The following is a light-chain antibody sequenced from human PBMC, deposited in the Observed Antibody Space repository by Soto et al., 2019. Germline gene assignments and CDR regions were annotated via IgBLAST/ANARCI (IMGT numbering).Light chain of an antibody. CDR3: CSYAGSYTFV. J-gene: IGLJ1*01. CDR2: DVS. Sequence: QSVLNQPRSVSGSPGQSVTISCTGTSSDVGGYNYVSWYQQHPGKAPKLMIYDVSKRPSGVPDRFSGSKSGNTASLTISGLQAEDEADYYCCSYAGSYTFVFGTGTKLTVL. CDR1: SSDVGGYNY. V-gene: IGLV2-11*01.